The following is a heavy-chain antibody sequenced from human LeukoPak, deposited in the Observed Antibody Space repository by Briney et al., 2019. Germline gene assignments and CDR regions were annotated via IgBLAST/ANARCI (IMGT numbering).Heavy chain of an antibody. J-gene: IGHJ4*02. CDR1: GYSFSNYW. Sequence: GESLQISCKGFGYSFSNYWIGWVRQMPGKGLEWMGIIYPGDSDTQYSPSFQGQVTISADRSISTAYLQWSSLKASDTAMYYCARHVSSGWYEADYWGQGTLVTVSS. V-gene: IGHV5-51*01. CDR2: IYPGDSDT. CDR3: ARHVSSGWYEADY. D-gene: IGHD6-19*01.